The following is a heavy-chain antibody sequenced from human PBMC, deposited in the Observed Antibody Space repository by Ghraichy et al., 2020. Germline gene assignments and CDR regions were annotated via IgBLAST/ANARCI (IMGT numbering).Heavy chain of an antibody. CDR3: ASSPPQWLDYYYYGMDV. V-gene: IGHV1-69*13. Sequence: SVKVSCKASGGTFSSYAISWVRQAPGQGLEWMGGIIPIFGTANYAQKFQGRVTITADESTSTAYMELSSLRSEDTAVYYCASSPPQWLDYYYYGMDVWGQGTTVTVSS. CDR2: IIPIFGTA. D-gene: IGHD6-19*01. CDR1: GGTFSSYA. J-gene: IGHJ6*02.